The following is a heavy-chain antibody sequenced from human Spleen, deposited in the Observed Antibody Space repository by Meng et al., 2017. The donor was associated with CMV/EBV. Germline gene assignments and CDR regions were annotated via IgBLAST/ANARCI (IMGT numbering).Heavy chain of an antibody. CDR3: ARDDQRFLEWPDAFDI. CDR2: IGTAGDT. CDR1: GFTFSSYD. D-gene: IGHD3-3*01. Sequence: GESLKISCAASGFTFSSYDMHWVRQATGKGLEWVSAIGTAGDTYYPGSVKGRFTISRENAKNSLYLQMNSLRAGDTAVYYCARDDQRFLEWPDAFDIWGQGTMVTVSS. J-gene: IGHJ3*02. V-gene: IGHV3-13*01.